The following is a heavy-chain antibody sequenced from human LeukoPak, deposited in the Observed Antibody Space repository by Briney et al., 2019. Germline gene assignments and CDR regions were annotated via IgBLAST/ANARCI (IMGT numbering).Heavy chain of an antibody. CDR3: ARNYIVVVPAAMYYYYGMDV. CDR2: ISYDGSNK. Sequence: QSGGSLRLSCAASGFTFSSYAMHWVRQAPGKGPEWVAVISYDGSNKYYADSVKGRFTISRDNSKNTLYLQMNSLRAEDTAVYYCARNYIVVVPAAMYYYYGMDVWGQGATVTVSS. J-gene: IGHJ6*02. V-gene: IGHV3-30*01. D-gene: IGHD2-2*01. CDR1: GFTFSSYA.